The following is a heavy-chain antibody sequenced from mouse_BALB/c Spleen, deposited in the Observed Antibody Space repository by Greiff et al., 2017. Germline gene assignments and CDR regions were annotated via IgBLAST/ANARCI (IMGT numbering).Heavy chain of an antibody. V-gene: IGHV5-17*02. CDR2: ISSGSSTI. J-gene: IGHJ3*01. D-gene: IGHD2-4*01. Sequence: DVMLVESGGGLVQPGGSRKLSCAASGFTFSSFGMHWVRQAPEKGLEWVAYISSGSSTIYYADTVKGRFTISRDNPKNTLFLQMTSLRSEDTAMYYCARSPIYYDYDGFAYWGQGTLVTVSA. CDR3: ARSPIYYDYDGFAY. CDR1: GFTFSSFG.